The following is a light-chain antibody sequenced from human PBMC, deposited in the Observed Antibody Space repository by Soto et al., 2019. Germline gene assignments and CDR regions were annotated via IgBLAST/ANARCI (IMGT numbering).Light chain of an antibody. J-gene: IGKJ5*01. CDR3: QQYTGPPTT. CDR1: QGVSSN. Sequence: EIVMTQSPATLSVSPGERATLSCRASQGVSSNLAWYQQKPGQAPSLLIYGASTRATGTPARFSGSGSGTDFTLTISRLEPEDSAVYFCQQYTGPPTTFGQGTRLEIK. CDR2: GAS. V-gene: IGKV3-15*01.